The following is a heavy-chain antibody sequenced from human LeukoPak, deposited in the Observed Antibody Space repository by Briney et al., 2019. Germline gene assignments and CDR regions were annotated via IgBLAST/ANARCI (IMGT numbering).Heavy chain of an antibody. V-gene: IGHV4-39*07. CDR2: IYYRGRT. CDR3: ARGGRDGSSSWYWYNWFDP. D-gene: IGHD6-13*01. J-gene: IGHJ5*02. Sequence: PSETLSLTCNVSGASISSSTYHWGWIRQPPGKGLEWIASIYYRGRTYYNPSLKSRVTISVDTSKNQFSLKLSSVTAADTAVYYCARGGRDGSSSWYWYNWFDPWGQGTLVTVSS. CDR1: GASISSSTYH.